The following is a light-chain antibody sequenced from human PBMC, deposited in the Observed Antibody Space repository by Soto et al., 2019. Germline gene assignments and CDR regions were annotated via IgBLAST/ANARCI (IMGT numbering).Light chain of an antibody. V-gene: IGLV1-51*01. CDR3: GTWDSSXSAYV. CDR1: SSNIGNNY. CDR2: DNN. Sequence: QSALTQPPSVSAAPGQKVTISCSGSSSNIGNNYVSWYQQLPGTAPKLLIYDNNKRPSGIPDRFSGSKSGTSATLGITGLQTGVEADYYCGTWDSSXSAYVFGTGTKVTVL. J-gene: IGLJ1*01.